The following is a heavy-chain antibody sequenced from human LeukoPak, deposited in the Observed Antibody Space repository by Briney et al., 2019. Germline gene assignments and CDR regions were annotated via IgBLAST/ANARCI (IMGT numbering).Heavy chain of an antibody. CDR1: GYTFTSYG. CDR3: ARAQPGVVAAASGWFDP. CDR2: INAGNGNT. V-gene: IGHV1-3*01. J-gene: IGHJ5*02. Sequence: ASVKVSCKASGYTFTSYGISWVRQAPGQRLEWMGWINAGNGNTKYSQKFQGRVTITRDTSASTAYMELSSLRSEDTAVYYCARAQPGVVAAASGWFDPWGQGTLVTVSS. D-gene: IGHD2-15*01.